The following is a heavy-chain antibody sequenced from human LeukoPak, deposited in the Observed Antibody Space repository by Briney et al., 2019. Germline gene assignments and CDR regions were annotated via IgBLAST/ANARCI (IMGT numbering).Heavy chain of an antibody. Sequence: SETLSLTCTVSGGSISSYYWSWIRQPAGKGLEWIGRIYTSGSTNYNPSLKSRVTMSVDTSKNQFSLKLSSVTAADTAVYYCARGLGYCSSTSCLHAFDIWGQGTMVTVSS. V-gene: IGHV4-4*07. J-gene: IGHJ3*02. CDR3: ARGLGYCSSTSCLHAFDI. D-gene: IGHD2-2*01. CDR1: GGSISSYY. CDR2: IYTSGST.